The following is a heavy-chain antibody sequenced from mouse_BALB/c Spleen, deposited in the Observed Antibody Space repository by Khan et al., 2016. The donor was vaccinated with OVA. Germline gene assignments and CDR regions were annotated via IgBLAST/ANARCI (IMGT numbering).Heavy chain of an antibody. V-gene: IGHV3-2*02. CDR2: ISYSGST. Sequence: QLEESGPGLVKPSQSLSLTCTVTGYSITSDYAWNWIRQFPGNKLEWMAYISYSGSTSSNPSLKSRISVTRDTSKNQFFLQLNSVTTEDTATYYCARRYYYGQWYFDVWGAGTTVTVSS. CDR3: ARRYYYGQWYFDV. D-gene: IGHD1-1*01. J-gene: IGHJ1*01. CDR1: GYSITSDYA.